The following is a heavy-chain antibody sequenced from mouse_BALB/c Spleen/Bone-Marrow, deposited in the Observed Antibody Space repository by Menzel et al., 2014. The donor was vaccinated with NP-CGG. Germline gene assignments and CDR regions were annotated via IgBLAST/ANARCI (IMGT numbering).Heavy chain of an antibody. Sequence: ESGPGLVKPSQSLSLTCIVTGYSITRDYAWNWIRQFPGNKLEWIGYISYSGSTTYNPSLESRISITRDTSKNQFFLQLHSVTTEDTATYYCARSSSYDYDVGFAYWGQGTLVTVSA. J-gene: IGHJ3*01. V-gene: IGHV3-2*02. D-gene: IGHD2-4*01. CDR3: ARSSSYDYDVGFAY. CDR1: GYSITRDYA. CDR2: ISYSGST.